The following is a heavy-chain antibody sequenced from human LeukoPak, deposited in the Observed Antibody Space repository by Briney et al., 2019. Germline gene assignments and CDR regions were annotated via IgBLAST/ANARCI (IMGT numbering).Heavy chain of an antibody. J-gene: IGHJ4*02. CDR1: GFTGSSNY. Sequence: GRSLRLSCAASGFTGSSNYMSWVCQAPGKGLEWDGRIKSKTAGGTTDYAAPVKGRFTISRDESKNTLYLQMNSLQTEDTAVYYCTPHPFSVTPLDWGQGTLVTVSS. D-gene: IGHD4-23*01. V-gene: IGHV3-15*01. CDR2: IKSKTAGGTT. CDR3: TPHPFSVTPLD.